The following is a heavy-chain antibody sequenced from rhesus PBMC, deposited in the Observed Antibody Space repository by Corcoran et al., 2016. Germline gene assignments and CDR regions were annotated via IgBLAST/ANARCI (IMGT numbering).Heavy chain of an antibody. CDR1: GGSISTHYFY. J-gene: IGHJ4*01. Sequence: QVQLQESGPGLVKPSETLSLTCAVSGGSISTHYFYWSWIRQPPGKGLECIGYINYSGSTSSHPSLKSRVTISRDTSKNQFSLKLSSVTAADTAVYYCVRNYDYGSNFGYWGQGVLVTVSS. CDR3: VRNYDYGSNFGY. CDR2: INYSGST. V-gene: IGHV4-122*02. D-gene: IGHD4-29*01.